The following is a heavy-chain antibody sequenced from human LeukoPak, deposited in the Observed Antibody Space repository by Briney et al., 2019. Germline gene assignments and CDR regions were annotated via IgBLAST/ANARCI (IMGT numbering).Heavy chain of an antibody. J-gene: IGHJ5*02. CDR3: ARGSTTWDNWFDP. D-gene: IGHD1-14*01. V-gene: IGHV3-74*01. CDR2: INSDGRRT. CDR1: GFTFSTYE. Sequence: PGGSLRLSCAASGFTFSTYEMSWVRQAPGKGLVWVSRINSDGRRTNYADSVQGRFTISRENAKNTLFLQMNSLRVEDTAVYYCARGSTTWDNWFDPWGQGTLVTVSS.